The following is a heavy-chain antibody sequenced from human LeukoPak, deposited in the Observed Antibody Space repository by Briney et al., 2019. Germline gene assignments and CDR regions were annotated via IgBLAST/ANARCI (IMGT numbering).Heavy chain of an antibody. V-gene: IGHV4-59*01. CDR1: GGSISGYY. J-gene: IGHJ2*01. Sequence: SETLSLTCTVSGGSISGYYWSWIRQPPGKGLEWIGYIYYSGSTNYNPSLKSRATISVDTSKNQFSLKLSSVTAADTAVYYCARDGRPGVSSYWYFDLWGRGTLVTVSS. CDR3: ARDGRPGVSSYWYFDL. D-gene: IGHD5/OR15-5a*01. CDR2: IYYSGST.